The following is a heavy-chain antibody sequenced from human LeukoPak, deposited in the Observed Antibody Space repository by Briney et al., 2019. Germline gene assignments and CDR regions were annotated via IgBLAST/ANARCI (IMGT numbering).Heavy chain of an antibody. J-gene: IGHJ3*02. D-gene: IGHD6-13*01. CDR2: IYSDGST. V-gene: IGHV3-53*01. CDR3: ATAGYSDAFDI. CDR1: GFIVSSNY. Sequence: PGGSLRLSCAASGFIVSSNYMSWVRQAPGKGLEWVSVIYSDGSTYYADSVKGRFTISRDNSKNTLYLQMNSLRAEDTAVYYCATAGYSDAFDIWGQGTMVTVSS.